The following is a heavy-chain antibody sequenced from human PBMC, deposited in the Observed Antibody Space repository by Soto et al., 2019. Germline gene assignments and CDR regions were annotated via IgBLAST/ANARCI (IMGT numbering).Heavy chain of an antibody. CDR1: GESISSSSYY. CDR2: IYYSGRT. D-gene: IGHD2-21*02. J-gene: IGHJ4*02. CDR3: ARQRTTVVTQAYFDH. Sequence: SETLSLTCIVSGESISSSSYYWGWIRQPPGEGLEWIGSIYYSGRTYYNPSFKSRVTISIDTSKNQFSLKLSSVAATDTAVYYCARQRTTVVTQAYFDHWGQGALVTVSS. V-gene: IGHV4-39*01.